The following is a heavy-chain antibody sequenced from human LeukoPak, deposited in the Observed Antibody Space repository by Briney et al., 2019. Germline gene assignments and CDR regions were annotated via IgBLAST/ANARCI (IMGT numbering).Heavy chain of an antibody. J-gene: IGHJ4*02. CDR2: ITSTSVST. Sequence: GGSLRLSCAASAFTFNSYSMSWVRQAPGKGLEWVASITSTSVSTYYADSVKGRFTISRDNAKNSLYLQMDSLRAEDTAVYYCARTYYDILTSYNPYFDYWGRGTLVTVSS. CDR1: AFTFNSYS. V-gene: IGHV3-21*01. D-gene: IGHD3-9*01. CDR3: ARTYYDILTSYNPYFDY.